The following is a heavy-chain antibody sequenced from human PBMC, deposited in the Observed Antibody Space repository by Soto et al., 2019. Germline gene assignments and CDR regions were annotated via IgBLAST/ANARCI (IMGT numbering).Heavy chain of an antibody. D-gene: IGHD2-2*01. CDR1: GFTFSSYE. V-gene: IGHV3-48*03. J-gene: IGHJ5*02. CDR3: ARDLQPFDP. Sequence: GGSLRLSCSASGFTFSSYEMNWVRQAPGEGLEWVSYISSSGSTIYYADSVNGRFTISRNNAKNSLYLQMNRLRAEVTAVYYCARDLQPFDPWGQGTLGTVSS. CDR2: ISSSGSTI.